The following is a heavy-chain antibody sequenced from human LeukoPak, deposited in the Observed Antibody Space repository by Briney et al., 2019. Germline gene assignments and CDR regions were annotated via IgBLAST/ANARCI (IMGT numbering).Heavy chain of an antibody. D-gene: IGHD5-18*01. CDR3: ARGLRGYSYGSDY. V-gene: IGHV3-21*01. CDR1: GFTFSGSA. Sequence: GGSLRLSCAASGFTFSGSALHWVRQAPGKGLEWVSSISSSSSYIYYADSVKGRFTISRDNAKNSLYLQMDSLRAEDTAVYYCARGLRGYSYGSDYWGQGTLVTVSS. CDR2: ISSSSSYI. J-gene: IGHJ4*02.